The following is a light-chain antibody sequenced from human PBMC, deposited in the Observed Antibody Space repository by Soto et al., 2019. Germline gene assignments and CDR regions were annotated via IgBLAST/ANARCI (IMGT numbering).Light chain of an antibody. V-gene: IGLV1-44*01. CDR2: SNN. CDR3: AAWDDSLYGWV. CDR1: SSNIGSNT. J-gene: IGLJ3*02. Sequence: QSVLTQPPSASGTPGQRVTISCSGSSSNIGSNTVNWYQQLPGTAPKLLIYSNNQRPSGVPDRFSGSKSGTSASLAISGLQSEDEADYYCAAWDDSLYGWVFGGGTKLTVL.